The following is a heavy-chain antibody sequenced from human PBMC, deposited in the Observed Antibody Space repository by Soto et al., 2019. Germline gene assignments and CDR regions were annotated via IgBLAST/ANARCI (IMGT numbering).Heavy chain of an antibody. J-gene: IGHJ4*02. Sequence: ASVKVSCKASGYTFTDYYMHWVRQAPGHGLEWMGWINPNSGGTNYAQKFQGWVTMTGDTSISTVYMELSRLRSDDTAVYYCARDTTCTNGVCYTDAFDHWGQGTLVTVSS. CDR3: ARDTTCTNGVCYTDAFDH. V-gene: IGHV1-2*04. CDR1: GYTFTDYY. CDR2: INPNSGGT. D-gene: IGHD2-8*01.